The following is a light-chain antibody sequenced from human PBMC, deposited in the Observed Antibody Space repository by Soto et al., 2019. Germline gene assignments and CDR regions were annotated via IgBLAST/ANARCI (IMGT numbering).Light chain of an antibody. CDR2: GAS. CDR3: QQYNNWTPRWT. Sequence: EIVMTQSPATLSVSPGERATLSFSASQSVSSNLAWYQQKPGQAPRLLIYGASTRATGIPARFSGSGSGTEFTLTISSLQSEDFAVYYCQQYNNWTPRWTFGQGTKVDIK. CDR1: QSVSSN. J-gene: IGKJ1*01. V-gene: IGKV3-15*01.